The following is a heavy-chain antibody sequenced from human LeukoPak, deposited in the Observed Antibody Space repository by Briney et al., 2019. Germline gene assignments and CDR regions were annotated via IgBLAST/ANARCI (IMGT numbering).Heavy chain of an antibody. Sequence: GGSLRLSCAASGFTFSSYTLSWVRQAPGKGLEWVSSISSAGGYIYYADSEKGRFTISRDNAKSSLYLQMNSLRAVDTAVYYCAREIVSSNSFDNWGQGTLVTVSS. CDR1: GFTFSSYT. V-gene: IGHV3-21*01. D-gene: IGHD2-2*01. J-gene: IGHJ4*02. CDR2: ISSAGGYI. CDR3: AREIVSSNSFDN.